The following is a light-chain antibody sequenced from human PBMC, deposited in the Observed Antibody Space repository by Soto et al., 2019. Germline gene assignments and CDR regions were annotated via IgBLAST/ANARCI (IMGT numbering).Light chain of an antibody. J-gene: IGKJ4*01. Sequence: DIVLTQSPGTLSLSPGETAYLSCRASQNVDTSSAWYQQRPGRAPRLLMSEASRRAAGIPARFSGTGSGTDFTLIINSLEPEDVAVYYCQQRYNWPLTFGAGTRVEI. CDR3: QQRYNWPLT. CDR2: EAS. V-gene: IGKV3-11*01. CDR1: QNVDTS.